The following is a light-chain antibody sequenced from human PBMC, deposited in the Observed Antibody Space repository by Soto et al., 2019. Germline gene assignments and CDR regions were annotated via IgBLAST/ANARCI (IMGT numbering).Light chain of an antibody. CDR2: DAS. CDR1: QSVSSS. V-gene: IGKV3-11*01. Sequence: EIVLTQSPATLSLSPGEGATLSCRAGQSVSSSVAWYQQKPGQAPRLLIYDASNRATGIPVRFSGSGSGTDFTLTISSQEPEDFAVYYCQQRSDWVTFGGGTKVEL. CDR3: QQRSDWVT. J-gene: IGKJ4*01.